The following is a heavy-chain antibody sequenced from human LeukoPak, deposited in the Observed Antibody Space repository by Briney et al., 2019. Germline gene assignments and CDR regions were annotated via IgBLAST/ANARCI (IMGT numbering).Heavy chain of an antibody. D-gene: IGHD5-12*01. J-gene: IGHJ4*02. CDR3: AKGAYSGYSSFDY. Sequence: GGSLRLSCAASGFTFSSYAMSWVRQAPGEGLEWVSVISGSGGSTYYADSVNRRFTISRDNSKNTLYLQMNSLRAEDTAVYYCAKGAYSGYSSFDYWGQGTLVTVLS. V-gene: IGHV3-23*01. CDR1: GFTFSSYA. CDR2: ISGSGGST.